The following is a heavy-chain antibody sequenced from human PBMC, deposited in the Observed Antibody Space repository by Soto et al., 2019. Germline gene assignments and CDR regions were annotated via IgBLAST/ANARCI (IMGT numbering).Heavy chain of an antibody. D-gene: IGHD3-3*01. CDR3: ARGEDFWSGYYTGFGY. Sequence: PGGSLRLSCAASGFTFSSYWMSWVRQAPGKGLEWVANIKQDGSEKYYVDSVKGRFTISRDNAKISLYLQMNSLRAEDTALYYCARGEDFWSGYYTGFGYWGQGTLVTVSS. V-gene: IGHV3-7*01. CDR2: IKQDGSEK. CDR1: GFTFSSYW. J-gene: IGHJ4*02.